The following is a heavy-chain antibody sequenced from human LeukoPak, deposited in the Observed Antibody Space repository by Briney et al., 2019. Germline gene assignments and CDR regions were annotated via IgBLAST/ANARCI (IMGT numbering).Heavy chain of an antibody. J-gene: IGHJ6*03. CDR3: AKERGYSGYDHYYYYYMDV. Sequence: GGSLRLSCAASGFTFDDYAMHWVRQAPGKGLEWVSLISGDGGSTYYADSVKGRFTISRDNSKNSLYLQMNSLRTEDTALYYCAKERGYSGYDHYYYYYMDVRGKGTTVTVSS. CDR2: ISGDGGST. D-gene: IGHD5-12*01. CDR1: GFTFDDYA. V-gene: IGHV3-43*02.